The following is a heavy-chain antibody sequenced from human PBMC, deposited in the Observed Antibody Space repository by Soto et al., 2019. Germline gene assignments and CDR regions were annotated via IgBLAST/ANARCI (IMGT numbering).Heavy chain of an antibody. CDR3: ARLGDIVLVPAAMFYCGMDV. CDR1: GYSFTSYW. Sequence: GESLKISCKGSGYSFTSYWIGWVRQMPGKGLEWMGIIYPGDSDTRYSPSFQGQVTISADKSISTAYLQWSSLKASDTAMYYCARLGDIVLVPAAMFYCGMDVWGQGTTVTVSS. CDR2: IYPGDSDT. D-gene: IGHD2-2*01. J-gene: IGHJ6*02. V-gene: IGHV5-51*01.